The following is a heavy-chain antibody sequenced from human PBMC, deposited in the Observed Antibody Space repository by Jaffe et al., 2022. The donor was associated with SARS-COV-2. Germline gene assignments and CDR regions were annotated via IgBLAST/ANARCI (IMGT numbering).Heavy chain of an antibody. V-gene: IGHV3-21*02. CDR3: VREYYSDSGGPKF. CDR1: GFTFSSYS. Sequence: EVQLVESGGGLVRPGGSLTLSCAASGFTFSSYSMHWVRQAPGKGLEWVSSITGSSNFMSYADSVKGRFTISRDNAENSLYLQMNSLRAGDTAVYYCVREYYSDSGGPKFWGQGTLVTVSS. CDR2: ITGSSNFM. J-gene: IGHJ4*02. D-gene: IGHD3-22*01.